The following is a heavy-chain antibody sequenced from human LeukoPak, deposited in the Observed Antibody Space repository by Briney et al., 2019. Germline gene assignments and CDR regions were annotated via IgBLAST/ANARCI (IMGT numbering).Heavy chain of an antibody. J-gene: IGHJ5*02. D-gene: IGHD3-3*01. CDR2: IYHSGST. V-gene: IGHV4-38-2*02. Sequence: PSETLSPTCTVSGYSISSGYHWGWIRQPPGKGLEWIGSIYHSGSTYYNPSLKSRVTISVDTSKNQFSLKLSSVTAADTAVYYCARGVVRSRSDPRHWFDPWGQGTLVTVSS. CDR3: ARGVVRSRSDPRHWFDP. CDR1: GYSISSGYH.